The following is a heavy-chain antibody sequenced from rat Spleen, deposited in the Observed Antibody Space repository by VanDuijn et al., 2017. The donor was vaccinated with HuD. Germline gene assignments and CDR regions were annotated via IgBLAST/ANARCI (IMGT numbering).Heavy chain of an antibody. CDR2: ISYDGSST. Sequence: EVQLVESGGGLVQPGRSLKLSCAASGFTFSDYYMAWVRQAPTKGLEWVATISYDGSSTFYRDSVEGRFTISRDNAKSSLYLQMDSLRSEDTSTYYCAKDWGGLYFDYWGQGVMVTVSS. J-gene: IGHJ2*01. CDR3: AKDWGGLYFDY. V-gene: IGHV5-7*01. CDR1: GFTFSDYY. D-gene: IGHD5-1*01.